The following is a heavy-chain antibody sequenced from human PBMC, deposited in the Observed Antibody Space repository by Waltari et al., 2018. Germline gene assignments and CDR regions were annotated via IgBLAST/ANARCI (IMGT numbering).Heavy chain of an antibody. D-gene: IGHD3-10*01. J-gene: IGHJ4*02. Sequence: QVQLQESGPGLVKSSETLSLTCAVSGYSISSGYYWGWIRQPPGKGLEWIGSMYHSGSTYYNPSLKSRVTISVDMSKNHFSLRLSSVPAADTAVYYCRNYYYGSGPSYYFDYWGQGTLVTVSS. CDR2: MYHSGST. CDR3: RNYYYGSGPSYYFDY. CDR1: GYSISSGYY. V-gene: IGHV4-38-2*01.